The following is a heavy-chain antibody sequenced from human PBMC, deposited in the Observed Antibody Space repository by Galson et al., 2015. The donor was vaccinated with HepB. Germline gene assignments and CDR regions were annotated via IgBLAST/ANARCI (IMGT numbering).Heavy chain of an antibody. CDR3: ARDQAYSYGNSGLDC. J-gene: IGHJ4*02. D-gene: IGHD5-18*01. CDR2: INPSGGGT. Sequence: SVKVSCKASGYTFTTYYIHWVRQAPGQGLEWMGIINPSGGGTTYAQKLQGRVSMTRDTSTSTVYMELSSLRSEDTAVYYCARDQAYSYGNSGLDCWGQGTLVTVSS. CDR1: GYTFTTYY. V-gene: IGHV1-46*04.